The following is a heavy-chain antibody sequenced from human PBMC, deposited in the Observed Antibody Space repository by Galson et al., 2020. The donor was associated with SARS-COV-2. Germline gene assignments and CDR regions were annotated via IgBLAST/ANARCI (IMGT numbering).Heavy chain of an antibody. V-gene: IGHV4-39*01. Sequence: SETLSLTCTVSAGSISSRSYYWGWIRQPPGKGLEWIGSIYYSGSTYYNPSLKSRVTISVDTSKHQFSLKLSSVTAADTAVYYCASLGGYSYGTLYYFDYWDQGTLVTVSS. CDR3: ASLGGYSYGTLYYFDY. CDR2: IYYSGST. J-gene: IGHJ4*02. CDR1: AGSISSRSYY. D-gene: IGHD5-18*01.